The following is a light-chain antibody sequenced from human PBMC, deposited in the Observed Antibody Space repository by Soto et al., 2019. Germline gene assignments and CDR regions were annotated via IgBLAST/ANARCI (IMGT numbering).Light chain of an antibody. J-gene: IGKJ4*02. Sequence: LTQSPGTLSLSPGEVATLSCRTSQRVDNNFVAWYQQKPGQARRLLIYGASTRAPGIPARFSGSAFGTDFTLTLPRLAPDDFAVYYCQQYGSSLCTFRRGTKV. CDR1: QRVDNNF. V-gene: IGKV3-20*01. CDR2: GAS. CDR3: QQYGSSLCT.